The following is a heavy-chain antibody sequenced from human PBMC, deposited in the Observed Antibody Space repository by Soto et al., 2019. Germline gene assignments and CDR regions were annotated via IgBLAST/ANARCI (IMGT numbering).Heavy chain of an antibody. Sequence: ASVKVSCKASGYTFTGYYMHWVRQAPGQGLEWMGWINPNSGGTNYAQKFQGWVTMTRNTSISTAYMELSSLRSEDTAVYYCARDCSSTSCYVEGDAFDIWGQGTMVT. CDR1: GYTFTGYY. CDR3: ARDCSSTSCYVEGDAFDI. D-gene: IGHD2-2*01. V-gene: IGHV1-2*04. J-gene: IGHJ3*02. CDR2: INPNSGGT.